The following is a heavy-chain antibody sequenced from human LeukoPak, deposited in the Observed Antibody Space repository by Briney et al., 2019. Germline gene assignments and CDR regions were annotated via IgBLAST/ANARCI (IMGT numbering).Heavy chain of an antibody. CDR1: AFTFYTYS. V-gene: IGHV3-48*02. D-gene: IGHD5-24*01. CDR2: ISSSSSTI. Sequence: GGSLRLSCAASAFTFYTYSMNWVRQPPGKGLEWLSYISSSSSTIYYEDSVKGRFTISRDNAKNSLYLQMNSLRDEDTAVYYCARGASRGFDYWGHGTLVTVSS. CDR3: ARGASRGFDY. J-gene: IGHJ4*01.